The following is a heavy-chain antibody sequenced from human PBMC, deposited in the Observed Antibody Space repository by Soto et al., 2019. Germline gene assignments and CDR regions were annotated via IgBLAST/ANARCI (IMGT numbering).Heavy chain of an antibody. CDR2: IYSGSTT. D-gene: IGHD3-16*01. CDR3: ARGYWVEGYGAGTYFDY. J-gene: IGHJ4*02. CDR1: GLSVSSNY. V-gene: IGHV3-66*01. Sequence: EVLLVESGGGLVQPGGSLRLSCAPSGLSVSSNYMSWVRQAPGKGLEWVSVIYSGSTTHYADSVKGRFTISRDSSRNTLYLQMNSLRVEEPAVYYCARGYWVEGYGAGTYFDYWGQGTLVTVSS.